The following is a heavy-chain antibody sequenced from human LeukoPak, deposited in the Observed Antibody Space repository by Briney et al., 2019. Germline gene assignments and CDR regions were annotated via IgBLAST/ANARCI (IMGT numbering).Heavy chain of an antibody. Sequence: GASVKVSCKASGYTFTGYYMHWVRQAPGQGLEWMGRINPNSGGTNYAQKFQGRVTMTRDTSISTAYMELSRLRSDDKAVYYCARGGPGGSGSYYNIDYWGQGTLVTVSS. D-gene: IGHD3-10*01. J-gene: IGHJ4*02. CDR1: GYTFTGYY. CDR3: ARGGPGGSGSYYNIDY. CDR2: INPNSGGT. V-gene: IGHV1-2*06.